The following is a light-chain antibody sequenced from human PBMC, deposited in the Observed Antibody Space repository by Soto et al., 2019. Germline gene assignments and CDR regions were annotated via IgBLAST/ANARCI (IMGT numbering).Light chain of an antibody. CDR3: QQYGSSVT. J-gene: IGKJ1*01. V-gene: IGKV1-27*01. CDR1: QGIAPY. Sequence: DVQMTQSPSSLSAFVGDRVTITCRASQGIAPYLAWFQQKPGKVPKLLIYATSTLQSGVPSRFSGSGSGTDFTLTISRLEPEDFAVYYCQQYGSSVTFGQGTKVEIK. CDR2: ATS.